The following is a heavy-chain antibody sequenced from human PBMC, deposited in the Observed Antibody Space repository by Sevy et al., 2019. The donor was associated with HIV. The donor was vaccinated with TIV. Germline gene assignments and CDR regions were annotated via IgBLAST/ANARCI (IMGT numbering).Heavy chain of an antibody. D-gene: IGHD3-3*01. V-gene: IGHV3-33*01. J-gene: IGHJ6*02. Sequence: GGSLRLSCAASGFTFSSYGMHWDRQAPGKGLEWVAVIWYDGSNKYYADSVKGRFTISRDNSKNTLYLQMNSLRAEDTAVYYCARDVRGHDFWSGYYTDYYYYYGMDVWGQGTTVTVSS. CDR3: ARDVRGHDFWSGYYTDYYYYYGMDV. CDR2: IWYDGSNK. CDR1: GFTFSSYG.